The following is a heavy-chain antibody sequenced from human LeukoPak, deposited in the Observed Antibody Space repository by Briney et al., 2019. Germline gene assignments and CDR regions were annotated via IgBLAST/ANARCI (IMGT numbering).Heavy chain of an antibody. Sequence: SETLSLTCAVYGGSFSGYYWSWIRQPPGKGLEWIGEINHSGSTIYNPSLKSRVTISVDTSKNQFSLKLSSVTAADTAVYYCARGIRDWGQGTLVTVSS. CDR1: GGSFSGYY. D-gene: IGHD3-3*02. J-gene: IGHJ4*02. V-gene: IGHV4-34*01. CDR3: ARGIRD. CDR2: INHSGST.